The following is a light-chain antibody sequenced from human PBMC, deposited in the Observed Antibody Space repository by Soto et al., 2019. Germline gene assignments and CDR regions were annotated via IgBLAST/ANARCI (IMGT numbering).Light chain of an antibody. CDR3: CSYACSSTVI. V-gene: IGLV2-23*02. Sequence: QSALTQPASVSGSPGQSITISCTGTSSDVGSYNIVSWYQQHPGKAPKLMISEVSKRPSGVSNRFSGSKSGNTASLTVSGLQPEDEADYYCCSYACSSTVIFGGVTKLTVL. CDR1: SSDVGSYNI. CDR2: EVS. J-gene: IGLJ2*01.